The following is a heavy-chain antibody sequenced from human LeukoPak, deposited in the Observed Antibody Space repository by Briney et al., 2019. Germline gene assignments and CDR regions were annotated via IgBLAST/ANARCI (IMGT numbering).Heavy chain of an antibody. CDR3: AKEGISMIVARDAFDI. CDR2: ISGDGGST. Sequence: GGSLRLSCAASGFTFDDYAMHWVRQAPGKGLEWVSLISGDGGSTYYADSVKGRFTISRDNSKNSLYLQMNSLRTEDTTLYYCAKEGISMIVARDAFDIWGQGTMVTVSS. V-gene: IGHV3-43*02. J-gene: IGHJ3*02. CDR1: GFTFDDYA. D-gene: IGHD3-22*01.